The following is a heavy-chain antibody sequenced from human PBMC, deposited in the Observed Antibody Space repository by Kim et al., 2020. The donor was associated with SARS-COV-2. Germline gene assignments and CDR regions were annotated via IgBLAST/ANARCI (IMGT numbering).Heavy chain of an antibody. Sequence: GGSLRLSCAASGFTFDDYAMHWVRQAPGKGLEWVSGISWNSGSIGYADSVKGRFTISRDNAKNSLYLQMNSLRAEDTALYYCAKEGSYYGFDYWGQGTLVTVSS. V-gene: IGHV3-9*01. J-gene: IGHJ4*02. CDR3: AKEGSYYGFDY. CDR1: GFTFDDYA. CDR2: ISWNSGSI. D-gene: IGHD1-26*01.